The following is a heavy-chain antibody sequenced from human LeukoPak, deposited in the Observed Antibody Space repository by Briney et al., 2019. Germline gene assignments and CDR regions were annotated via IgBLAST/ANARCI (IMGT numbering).Heavy chain of an antibody. J-gene: IGHJ3*02. CDR2: SSAQMGNT. Sequence: ASVKVSCKASGYTFTNYGISWVRQAPGQGLEWMGWSSAQMGNTDYAQKVQGRVTMTTDTSTSTAYMELRSLRSDDTAVYYCARGRYCSGGSCYSGAFDNWGQGTLVTVSS. D-gene: IGHD2-15*01. CDR1: GYTFTNYG. V-gene: IGHV1-18*01. CDR3: ARGRYCSGGSCYSGAFDN.